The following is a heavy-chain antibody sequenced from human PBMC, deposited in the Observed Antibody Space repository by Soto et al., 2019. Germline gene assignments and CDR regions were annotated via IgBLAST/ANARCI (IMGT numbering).Heavy chain of an antibody. J-gene: IGHJ6*02. CDR2: IWYDGSNK. D-gene: IGHD2-15*01. CDR1: GFTFSSYG. CDR3: ARDDFKVVAATYYYYGMDV. V-gene: IGHV3-33*01. Sequence: GGSMRLSCAASGFTFSSYGMDWVRQAPGKGLEWVAVIWYDGSNKYYADSVKGRFTISRDNSKNTLYLQMNSLRAEDTAVYYCARDDFKVVAATYYYYGMDVWGQGTTVTVS.